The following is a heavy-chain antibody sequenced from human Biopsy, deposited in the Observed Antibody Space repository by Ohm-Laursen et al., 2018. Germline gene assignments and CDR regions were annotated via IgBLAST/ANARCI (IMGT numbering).Heavy chain of an antibody. CDR1: GYTFPSYG. CDR3: AREEDNSGYDYYGMDV. CDR2: ISAYNGNR. V-gene: IGHV1-18*01. Sequence: ASVKVSCKASGYTFPSYGISWVRQAPGQGLEWMGWISAYNGNRNYAQKFQGRVTMTTDTSTSTAYMELRSLRSDDTAVYFCAREEDNSGYDYYGMDVWGQGTTFTVSS. D-gene: IGHD3-22*01. J-gene: IGHJ6*02.